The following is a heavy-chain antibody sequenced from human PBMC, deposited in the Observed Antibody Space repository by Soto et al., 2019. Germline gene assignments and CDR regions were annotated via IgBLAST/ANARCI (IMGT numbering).Heavy chain of an antibody. CDR3: VKDLRLWNDVIGVDP. CDR1: GFTFSSYA. Sequence: PGGSLRLSCSASGFTFSSYAMHWVRQAPGKGLEYVSAISSNGGSTYYADSVKGRFTISRDNSKNTLYLQMSNLRAEDTAVYYCVKDLRLWNDVIGVDPWGQGTLVTASS. D-gene: IGHD1-1*01. V-gene: IGHV3-64D*06. CDR2: ISSNGGST. J-gene: IGHJ5*02.